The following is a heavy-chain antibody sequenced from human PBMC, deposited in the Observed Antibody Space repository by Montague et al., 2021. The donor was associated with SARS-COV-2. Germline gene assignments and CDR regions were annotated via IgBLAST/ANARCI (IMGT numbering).Heavy chain of an antibody. CDR2: LFYSGST. D-gene: IGHD6-13*01. CDR1: GGSLSSSSYY. V-gene: IGHV4-39*01. Sequence: SETLSLTCTVSGGSLSSSSYYWGRIRQPPGKGLEWVVSLFYSGSTNYNPSLKSRVTISVDTSKNQFSLKLSSVTAADTAVYYCARPQQQLAFDYWGQGTLVTVSS. CDR3: ARPQQQLAFDY. J-gene: IGHJ4*02.